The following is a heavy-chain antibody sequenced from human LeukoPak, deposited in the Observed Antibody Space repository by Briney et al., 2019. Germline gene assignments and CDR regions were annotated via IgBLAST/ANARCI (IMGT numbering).Heavy chain of an antibody. V-gene: IGHV4-39*07. Sequence: SETLSLTCTVSGGSISSSSYYWGWIRQPPGKGLEWIGSIYYSGNTYYNPSLKSRVTVSVDTSKNQFSLKLSSVTAADTAVYYCARGLKVRGVMDYGMDVWGQGTTVTVSS. J-gene: IGHJ6*02. CDR1: GGSISSSSYY. CDR3: ARGLKVRGVMDYGMDV. CDR2: IYYSGNT. D-gene: IGHD3-10*01.